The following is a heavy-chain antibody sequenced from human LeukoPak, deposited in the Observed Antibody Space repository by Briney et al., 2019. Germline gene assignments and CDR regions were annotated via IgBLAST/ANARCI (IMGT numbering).Heavy chain of an antibody. CDR3: ARESQSAYYFDSSGYEDAFDI. CDR1: GFIFSSSA. Sequence: GGSLRLSCAASGFIFSSSAMNWVRQAPGKGLEWVSTISDNGGNTYYPDSVKGRFTISRDNSKNTLYLQMNSLRAEDTAVYYCARESQSAYYFDSSGYEDAFDIWGQGTMVTVSS. CDR2: ISDNGGNT. D-gene: IGHD3-22*01. V-gene: IGHV3-23*01. J-gene: IGHJ3*02.